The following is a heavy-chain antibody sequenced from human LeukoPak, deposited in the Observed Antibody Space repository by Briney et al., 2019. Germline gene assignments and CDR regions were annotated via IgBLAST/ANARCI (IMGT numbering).Heavy chain of an antibody. J-gene: IGHJ3*02. V-gene: IGHV3-21*01. D-gene: IGHD3-9*01. Sequence: PGGSLRLSCAASGFTFSSYSMNWVRQAPGKGLEWVSSISSSSSYIYYADSVKGRFTISRDNAKNPLYLQMNSLRAEDTAVYYCARDHYDILTGFDAFDIWGQGTMVTVSS. CDR2: ISSSSSYI. CDR3: ARDHYDILTGFDAFDI. CDR1: GFTFSSYS.